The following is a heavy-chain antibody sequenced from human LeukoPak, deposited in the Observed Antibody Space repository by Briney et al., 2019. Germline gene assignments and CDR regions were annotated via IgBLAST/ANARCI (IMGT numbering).Heavy chain of an antibody. Sequence: SETLSHACTVSGGSISSYYWSWIRQPAGKGLEWIGRIYSSGSTTYNPSLKSRVTMSVDTSKNQFSLKVTSVTAADTAVYYCARDSGTTGEVKFDPWGQGTLVTVSS. J-gene: IGHJ5*02. V-gene: IGHV4-4*07. D-gene: IGHD3-10*01. CDR2: IYSSGST. CDR1: GGSISSYY. CDR3: ARDSGTTGEVKFDP.